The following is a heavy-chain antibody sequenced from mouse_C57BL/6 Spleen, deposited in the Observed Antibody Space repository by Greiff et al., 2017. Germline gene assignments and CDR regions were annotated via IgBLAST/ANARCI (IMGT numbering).Heavy chain of an antibody. V-gene: IGHV1-64*01. D-gene: IGHD1-1*01. CDR1: GYTFTSYW. CDR2: IHPNSGST. J-gene: IGHJ2*01. Sequence: QVQLKQPGAELVKPGASVKLSCKASGYTFTSYWMHWVKQRPGQGLEWIGMIHPNSGSTNYNEKFKSKATLTVDKSSSTAYMQLSSLTSEDSAVYYCARITTVVADYFDYWGQGTTLTVSS. CDR3: ARITTVVADYFDY.